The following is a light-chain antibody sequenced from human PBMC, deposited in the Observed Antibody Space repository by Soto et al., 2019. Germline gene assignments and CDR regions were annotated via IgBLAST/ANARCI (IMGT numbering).Light chain of an antibody. V-gene: IGLV1-44*01. CDR3: AAWDDSLNGSYV. CDR1: SSNIGSNY. J-gene: IGLJ1*01. CDR2: SNN. Sequence: QSVLIQPPSASGTPGQRVTISCSGSSSNIGSNYVYWFQQLPGAAPKLLIYSNNQRPSGVPDRFSGSKSGTSASLAISGLQSEDEADYYCAAWDDSLNGSYVFGTGTKLTVL.